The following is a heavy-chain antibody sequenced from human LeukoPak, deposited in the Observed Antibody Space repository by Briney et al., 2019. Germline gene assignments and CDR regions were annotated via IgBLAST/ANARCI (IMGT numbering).Heavy chain of an antibody. Sequence: ASVKDSCKASGYTFTSYGISWVRQAPGQGLEWMGWISAYNGNTNYAQKLQGRVTMTTDTSTSTAYMELRSLRSDDTAVYYCARSPYYYDSPFYFDYWGQGTLVTVSS. J-gene: IGHJ4*02. V-gene: IGHV1-18*01. D-gene: IGHD3-22*01. CDR3: ARSPYYYDSPFYFDY. CDR2: ISAYNGNT. CDR1: GYTFTSYG.